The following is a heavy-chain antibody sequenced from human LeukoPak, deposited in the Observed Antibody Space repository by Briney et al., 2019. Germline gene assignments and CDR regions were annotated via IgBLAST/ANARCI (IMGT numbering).Heavy chain of an antibody. CDR1: GFTFSGYA. Sequence: PGGSLRLSCAASGFTFSGYAVHLVRQAPGKGLQWVAAISYDGYNKYYADSLKGRFTISRENSKNTLWLQMNSLRAEDTAMYYCARGGMYDSYYFIYMDVWGKGTTVTVSS. J-gene: IGHJ6*03. D-gene: IGHD3-22*01. CDR3: ARGGMYDSYYFIYMDV. CDR2: ISYDGYNK. V-gene: IGHV3-30*01.